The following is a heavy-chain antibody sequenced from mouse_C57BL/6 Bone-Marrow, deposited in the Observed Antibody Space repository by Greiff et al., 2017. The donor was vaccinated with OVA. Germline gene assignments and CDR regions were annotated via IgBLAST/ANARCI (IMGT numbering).Heavy chain of an antibody. CDR1: GYTFTSYW. J-gene: IGHJ2*01. Sequence: EVQLQQSGTVLARPGASVKMSCKTSGYTFTSYWMHWVQQRPGQGLEWIGAIYPGNSDTSYNQKFKGKAKLTAVTSASTAYMELSSLTNEDSAVYYCTKTLYSKALYYFDYWGQGTTLTVAS. D-gene: IGHD2-5*01. CDR2: IYPGNSDT. V-gene: IGHV1-5*01. CDR3: TKTLYSKALYYFDY.